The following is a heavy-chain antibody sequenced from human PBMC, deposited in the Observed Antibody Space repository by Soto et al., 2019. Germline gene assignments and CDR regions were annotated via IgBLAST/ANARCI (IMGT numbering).Heavy chain of an antibody. CDR3: AKVKAVGSSFRRYFDY. J-gene: IGHJ4*02. CDR2: IGGSGGST. V-gene: IGHV3-23*01. D-gene: IGHD6-13*01. Sequence: GGSLRLSCAASGFTFSSYAMSWVRQAPGKGLEWVSAIGGSGGSTYYADSVKGRFTISRDNSKNTLYLQMNSLRAEDTAVYYCAKVKAVGSSFRRYFDYWGQGTLVTVSS. CDR1: GFTFSSYA.